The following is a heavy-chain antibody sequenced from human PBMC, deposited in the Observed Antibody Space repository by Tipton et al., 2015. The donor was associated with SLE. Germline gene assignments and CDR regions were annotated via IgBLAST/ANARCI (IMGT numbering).Heavy chain of an antibody. CDR2: IYTRT. D-gene: IGHD6-19*01. CDR3: AKPLRAMAGELDS. J-gene: IGHJ4*02. V-gene: IGHV3-23*03. Sequence: SLRLSCEGSGFRCNFYALSWVRQAPGKGLEWVSIIYTRTYYADSVKGRFTISRDDSKNTVYLQMNDLRVEDTAVYYCAKPLRAMAGELDSWGQGTLVTVSS. CDR1: GFRCNFYA.